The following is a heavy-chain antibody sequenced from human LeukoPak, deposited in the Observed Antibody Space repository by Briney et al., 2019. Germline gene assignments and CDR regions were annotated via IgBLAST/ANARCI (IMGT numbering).Heavy chain of an antibody. J-gene: IGHJ4*02. CDR2: INPNSGGT. Sequence: ASVKVSCKASGYTFTGYYMHWVRQAPGQGLEWMGRINPNSGGTNYAQKFQGRVTMTRDTSISTAYMELSRLRSDDTAVYYCARSITMANRFDYWGQGTLVTVSS. CDR3: ARSITMANRFDY. D-gene: IGHD3-10*01. CDR1: GYTFTGYY. V-gene: IGHV1-2*06.